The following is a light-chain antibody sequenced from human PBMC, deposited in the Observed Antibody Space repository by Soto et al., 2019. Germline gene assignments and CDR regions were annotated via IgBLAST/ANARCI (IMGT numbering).Light chain of an antibody. J-gene: IGLJ2*01. CDR2: DVS. CDR1: SSDVGGYDY. V-gene: IGLV2-11*01. Sequence: QSALTQPRSVSGSPGQSVTISCTGTSSDVGGYDYVSWYQHHPGKAPKLMIYDVSKRPSGVPDRFSGSKSGNTASLTISGLQAEDEADYYCCSYAGRSTYVAFGGGTKVTVL. CDR3: CSYAGRSTYVA.